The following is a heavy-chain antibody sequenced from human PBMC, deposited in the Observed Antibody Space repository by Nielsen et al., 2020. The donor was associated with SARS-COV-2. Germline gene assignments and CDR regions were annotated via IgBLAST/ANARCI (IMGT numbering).Heavy chain of an antibody. J-gene: IGHJ6*02. D-gene: IGHD3-3*01. V-gene: IGHV3-53*01. CDR2: IYNDDST. Sequence: WIRQPPGKGLEWVSVIYNDDSTYYADSVKGRFTISRDNSKNTLYLQMNSLRAEDTAVYYCARARAPFDFWSGYYYYGMDVWGQGTTVTVSS. CDR3: ARARAPFDFWSGYYYYGMDV.